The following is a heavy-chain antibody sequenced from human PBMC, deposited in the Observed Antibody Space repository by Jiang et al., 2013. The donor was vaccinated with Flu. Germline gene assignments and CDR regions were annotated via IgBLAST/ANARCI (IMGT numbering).Heavy chain of an antibody. Sequence: PGKGLEWVANIKQDGSEKYYVDSVKGRFTISRDNAKNSLYLQMNSLRAEDTAVYYCARAGSDILTGYYVNWGQGTLVTVSS. D-gene: IGHD3-9*01. CDR3: ARAGSDILTGYYVN. V-gene: IGHV3-7*01. CDR2: IKQDGSEK. J-gene: IGHJ4*02.